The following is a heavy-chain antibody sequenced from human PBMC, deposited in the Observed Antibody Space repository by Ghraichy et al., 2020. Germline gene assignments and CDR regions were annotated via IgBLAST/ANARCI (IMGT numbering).Heavy chain of an antibody. CDR1: GYPFTGYY. J-gene: IGHJ4*02. CDR3: ARGSPTEGSGSYAPLDY. D-gene: IGHD3-10*01. Sequence: ASVKVSCKASGYPFTGYYMHWVRQAPGQGLEWMGWINPNSGGTNYAQKFQGWVTMTRDTSISTAYMELSRLRSDDTAVYYCARGSPTEGSGSYAPLDYWGQGTLVNVAS. V-gene: IGHV1-2*04. CDR2: INPNSGGT.